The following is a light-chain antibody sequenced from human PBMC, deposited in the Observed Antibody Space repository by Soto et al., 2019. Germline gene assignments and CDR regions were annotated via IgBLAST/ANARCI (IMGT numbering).Light chain of an antibody. V-gene: IGKV3-15*01. CDR3: QQYNNRPTWT. J-gene: IGKJ1*01. CDR1: QSVSSK. CDR2: GAS. Sequence: EIVMTQSPATLSLSPGDRPPLPWIASQSVSSKLAWYPQKPGQAPRLLVSGASTRATGVPATFSGSGSSRAFTLPTSSLQSEDFAAYYCQQYNNRPTWTFGQGTKVDIK.